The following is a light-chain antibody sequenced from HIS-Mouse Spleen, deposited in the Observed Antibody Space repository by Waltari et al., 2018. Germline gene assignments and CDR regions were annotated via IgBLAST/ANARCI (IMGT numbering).Light chain of an antibody. CDR2: EVS. V-gene: IGLV2-8*01. Sequence: QSALTQPPSASGSPGQSVTIPCTATSSDVGGYNYVSWYQQHPGKAPKLMIYEVSKRPSGVPDRFSGSKSGNTAYLTVSGLQAEDEADYYCSSYAGSNNYVFGTGTKVTVL. CDR3: SSYAGSNNYV. CDR1: SSDVGGYNY. J-gene: IGLJ1*01.